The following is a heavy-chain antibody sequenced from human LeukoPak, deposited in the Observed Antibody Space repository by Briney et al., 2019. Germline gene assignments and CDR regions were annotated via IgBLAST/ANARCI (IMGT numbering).Heavy chain of an antibody. J-gene: IGHJ5*02. V-gene: IGHV1-2*02. CDR3: ARYSYGYNWFDP. CDR1: GYTFTGYY. CDR2: INPNSGGT. D-gene: IGHD5-18*01. Sequence: ASVKVSCKAFGYTFTGYYMHWVRQAPGQGLEWMGWINPNSGGTNYAQKFQGRVTMTRDTSISTAYMELSRLRSDDTAVYYCARYSYGYNWFDPWGQGTLVTVSS.